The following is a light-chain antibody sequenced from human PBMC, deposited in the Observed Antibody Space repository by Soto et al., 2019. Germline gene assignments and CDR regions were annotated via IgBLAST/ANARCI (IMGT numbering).Light chain of an antibody. V-gene: IGLV2-8*01. CDR1: SSDVGGYNF. J-gene: IGLJ1*01. CDR2: EVS. Sequence: QSVLTQPPSASGSPGQSVTISCTGTSSDVGGYNFVSWYQQYPGKAPKLMIYEVSKRPSGVPDRFSGSKSGNTASLTVSGLQVEDEADYYCSSYGGSNNFVFGTGTKVTVL. CDR3: SSYGGSNNFV.